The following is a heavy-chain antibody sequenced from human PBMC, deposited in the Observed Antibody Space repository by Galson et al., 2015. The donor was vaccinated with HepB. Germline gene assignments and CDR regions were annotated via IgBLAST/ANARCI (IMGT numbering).Heavy chain of an antibody. CDR3: ARDLELSSAGDYVYGMDV. D-gene: IGHD3-16*02. CDR1: GDTFSRYA. CDR2: FIPIFRTP. J-gene: IGHJ6*02. V-gene: IGHV1-69*13. Sequence: SVKVSCKASGDTFSRYAISWVRQATGQGLEWMGGFIPIFRTPHYAQKFQGRVTITADESTNTAYMELSSLIFEDTAVYYCARDLELSSAGDYVYGMDVWGQGTTVTVSS.